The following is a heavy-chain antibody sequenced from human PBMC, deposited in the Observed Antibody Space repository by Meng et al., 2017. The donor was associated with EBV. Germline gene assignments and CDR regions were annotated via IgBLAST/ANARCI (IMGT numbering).Heavy chain of an antibody. D-gene: IGHD3-10*01. CDR2: FLPRLGAP. V-gene: IGHV1-69*01. J-gene: IGHJ4*02. Sequence: QGQWVQAWDEVKKPGSSVKVSWKTSGGPFSYYAISWVRQAPGQGLEWLGGFLPRLGAPNYAQKFHGRVKITADESTSTHYMDLSSLRSEDTAIYYCASESGRGYTPDYWGQGTLVTVSS. CDR1: GGPFSYYA. CDR3: ASESGRGYTPDY.